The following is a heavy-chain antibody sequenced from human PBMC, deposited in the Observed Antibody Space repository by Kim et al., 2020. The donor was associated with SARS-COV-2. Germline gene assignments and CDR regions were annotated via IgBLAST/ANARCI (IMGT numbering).Heavy chain of an antibody. D-gene: IGHD5-18*01. Sequence: GGSLRLSCAASGFTFSSYSMNWVRQAPGKGLEWVSSISSSSSYIYYADSVKGRFTISRDNAKNSLYLQMNSLRAEDTAVYYCARDIGGRGYSYGYIDYWGQGTLVTVSS. CDR1: GFTFSSYS. V-gene: IGHV3-21*01. CDR2: ISSSSSYI. CDR3: ARDIGGRGYSYGYIDY. J-gene: IGHJ4*02.